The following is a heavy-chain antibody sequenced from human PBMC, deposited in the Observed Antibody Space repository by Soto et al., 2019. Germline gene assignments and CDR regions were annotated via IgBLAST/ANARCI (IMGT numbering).Heavy chain of an antibody. CDR1: GYTFTSYY. CDR3: ARVRNRGDFDY. CDR2: INPSGGST. V-gene: IGHV1-46*03. D-gene: IGHD1-1*01. J-gene: IGHJ4*02. Sequence: ASVKVSCKASGYTFTSYYMHWVRQAPGQGLEWMGVINPSGGSTSYAQKFQGRVTMTRDTSTSTVYMELSSLRSEDTAVYYCARVRNRGDFDYWGQGTLVTVSS.